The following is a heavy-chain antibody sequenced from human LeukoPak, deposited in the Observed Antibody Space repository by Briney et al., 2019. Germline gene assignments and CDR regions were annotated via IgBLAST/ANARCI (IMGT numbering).Heavy chain of an antibody. D-gene: IGHD1-26*01. V-gene: IGHV1-69*05. CDR3: ARAPLGPSYYYYYMDV. CDR2: IIPIFGTA. CDR1: GGTFSSYA. J-gene: IGHJ6*03. Sequence: SVKVSCKASGGTFSSYAISWVRQAPGQGLEWMGGIIPIFGTAKYAQKFQGRVTITTDESTSTAYMELSSLRSEDTAVYYCARAPLGPSYYYYYMDVWGKGTTVTVSS.